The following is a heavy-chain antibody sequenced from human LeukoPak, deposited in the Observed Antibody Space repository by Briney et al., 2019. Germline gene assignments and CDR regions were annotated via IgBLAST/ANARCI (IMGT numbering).Heavy chain of an antibody. CDR3: AKDFKGYDYVWGSYRYTGFYY. CDR2: ISGSGGST. CDR1: GFTFSIYA. J-gene: IGHJ4*02. V-gene: IGHV3-23*01. Sequence: GGSLRLSCAASGFTFSIYAMSWVRQAPGKGLEWVSAISGSGGSTYYADSVKGRFTISRDNSKNTLYLQMNSLRAEDTAVYYCAKDFKGYDYVWGSYRYTGFYYWGQGTLVTVSS. D-gene: IGHD3-16*02.